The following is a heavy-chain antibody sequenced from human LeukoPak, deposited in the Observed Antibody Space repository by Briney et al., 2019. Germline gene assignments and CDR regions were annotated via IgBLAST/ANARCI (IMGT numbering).Heavy chain of an antibody. V-gene: IGHV1-24*01. D-gene: IGHD2-2*01. Sequence: ASVKVSCKVSGYTLTELSMHWVRQAPGKGLEWMGGFDPEDGETIYAQKFQGRVTMTEDTSTDTAYMELSSLRSGDTAVYYCATDPRTDRCSSTSCYGGYWGQGTLVTVSS. CDR3: ATDPRTDRCSSTSCYGGY. CDR2: FDPEDGET. J-gene: IGHJ4*02. CDR1: GYTLTELS.